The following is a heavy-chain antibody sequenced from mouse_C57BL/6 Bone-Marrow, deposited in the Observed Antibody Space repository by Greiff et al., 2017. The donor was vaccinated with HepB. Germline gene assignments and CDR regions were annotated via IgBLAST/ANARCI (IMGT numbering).Heavy chain of an antibody. J-gene: IGHJ3*01. CDR1: GFNIKDDY. Sequence: EVKLQQSGAELVRPGASVKLSCTASGFNIKDDYMHWVKQRPEQGLEWIGWIDPENGDTEYASKFQGKATITADTSSNTAYLQLSSLTSEDTAVYYCTLLTGGFAYWGQGTLVTVSA. CDR3: TLLTGGFAY. V-gene: IGHV14-4*01. CDR2: IDPENGDT.